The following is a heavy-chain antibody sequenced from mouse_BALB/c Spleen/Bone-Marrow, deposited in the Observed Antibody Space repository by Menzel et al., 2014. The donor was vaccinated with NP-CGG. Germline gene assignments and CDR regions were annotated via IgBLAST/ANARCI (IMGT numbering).Heavy chain of an antibody. CDR3: ARGYYGSSLVY. CDR2: IDPADGNI. J-gene: IGHJ3*01. D-gene: IGHD1-1*01. V-gene: IGHV14-3*02. CDR1: GFNIKDTY. Sequence: EVQRVESGAELVKPGASVKLSCTASGFNIKDTYMHWVKQRPEQGLEWIGRIDPADGNIKYDPKFQGKATITADTSSNTAYLQLSSLTSEDSAVYYCARGYYGSSLVYWGQGTLVTVSA.